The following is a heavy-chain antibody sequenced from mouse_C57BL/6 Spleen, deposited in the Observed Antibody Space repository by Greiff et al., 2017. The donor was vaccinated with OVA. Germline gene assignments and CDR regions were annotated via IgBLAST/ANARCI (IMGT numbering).Heavy chain of an antibody. CDR3: ARYYYGSSYYFDY. J-gene: IGHJ2*01. V-gene: IGHV7-3*01. D-gene: IGHD1-1*01. CDR2: IRNKANGYTT. Sequence: EVQRVESGGGLVQPGGSLSLSCAASGFTFTDYYMSWVRQPPGKALAWLGFIRNKANGYTTEYSASVKGRFTISRDNSQSILYLQMNALRAEDSATYYCARYYYGSSYYFDYWGQGTTLTVSS. CDR1: GFTFTDYY.